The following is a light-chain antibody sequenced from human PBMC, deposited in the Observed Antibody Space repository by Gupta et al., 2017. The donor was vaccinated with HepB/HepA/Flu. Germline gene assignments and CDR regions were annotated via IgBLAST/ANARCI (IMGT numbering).Light chain of an antibody. CDR3: CSEAGGSTL. V-gene: IGLV2-23*02. Sequence: QSALTPPASVSGSPAPSLTISCPGTSSDVGNYNLVSWDQQHPGNDLILVIFGVGNRTSGVSNRSSGSKSATTASLTMSGLQAEAEDDYDCCSEAGGSTLFGGGTKLTVL. CDR2: GVG. CDR1: SSDVGNYNL. J-gene: IGLJ2*01.